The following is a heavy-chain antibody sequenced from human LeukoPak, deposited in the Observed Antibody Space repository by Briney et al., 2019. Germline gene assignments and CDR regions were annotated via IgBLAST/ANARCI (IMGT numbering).Heavy chain of an antibody. Sequence: GGSLRLSCAASGFTFSSYSMNWVRQAPGKGLEWVSYISSSSSTIYYADSVKGRFTISRDNAKNSLYLQMNSLRAEDTAVYYCAKPLGAGIVATLFDYWGQGTLVTVSS. D-gene: IGHD5-12*01. CDR2: ISSSSSTI. CDR1: GFTFSSYS. J-gene: IGHJ4*02. V-gene: IGHV3-48*01. CDR3: AKPLGAGIVATLFDY.